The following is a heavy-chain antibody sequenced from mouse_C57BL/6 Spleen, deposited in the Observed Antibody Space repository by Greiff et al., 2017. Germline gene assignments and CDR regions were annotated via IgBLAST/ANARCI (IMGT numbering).Heavy chain of an antibody. CDR3: TKYYESGYDGYCEV. D-gene: IGHD1-1*01. V-gene: IGHV1-64*01. J-gene: IGHJ1*03. CDR2: IHPNSGNT. Sequence: QVQLQQSGAELVKPGASVKLSCKASGFSFTAYCMHWVRQSPGKGLEWIGMIHPNSGNTNYNEKFKSKATQTVDKSTSSAYMQLSSLTSEDSAVYYCTKYYESGYDGYCEVWGTGTTGTVAT. CDR1: GFSFTAYC.